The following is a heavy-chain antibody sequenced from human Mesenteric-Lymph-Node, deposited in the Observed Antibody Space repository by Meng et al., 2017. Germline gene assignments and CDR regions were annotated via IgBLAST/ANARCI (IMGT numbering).Heavy chain of an antibody. J-gene: IGHJ6*02. D-gene: IGHD2-2*01. CDR1: GFTFSSYA. CDR3: ARADIVVVPAAQKLYYYYGMDA. CDR2: ISYDGSNK. V-gene: IGHV3-30*04. Sequence: GGSLRLSCAASGFTFSSYAMHWVRQAPGKGLEWVAVISYDGSNKYYADSVKGRFTISRDNSKNTLYLQMNSLRAEDTAVYYCARADIVVVPAAQKLYYYYGMDAWGQGTTVTVSS.